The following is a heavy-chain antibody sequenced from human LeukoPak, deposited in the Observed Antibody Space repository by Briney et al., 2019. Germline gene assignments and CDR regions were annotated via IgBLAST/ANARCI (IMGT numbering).Heavy chain of an antibody. CDR3: ARIGLRGVIISRPLDY. CDR1: GYTFTSYD. Sequence: ASVKVSCKASGYTFTSYDINWVRQATGQGLEWMGWMNPNSGNTGYAQKFQGRVTMTRNTSISTAYMELSSLRSEDTAVYYCARIGLRGVIISRPLDYWGQGALVTVSS. CDR2: MNPNSGNT. J-gene: IGHJ4*02. V-gene: IGHV1-8*01. D-gene: IGHD3-16*02.